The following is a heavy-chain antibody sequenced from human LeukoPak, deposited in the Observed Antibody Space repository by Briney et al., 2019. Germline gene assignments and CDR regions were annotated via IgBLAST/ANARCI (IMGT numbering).Heavy chain of an antibody. Sequence: PSETLSLTCTVSGGSISSGGYYWSWIRQPPGKGLEWIGYIYHSGSTYYNPSLKSRVTISVDRSKNQFSLKLSSVTAADTAVYYCARGAQTWFDPWGQGTLVTVSS. CDR3: ARGAQTWFDP. CDR1: GGSISSGGYY. J-gene: IGHJ5*02. V-gene: IGHV4-30-2*01. CDR2: IYHSGST.